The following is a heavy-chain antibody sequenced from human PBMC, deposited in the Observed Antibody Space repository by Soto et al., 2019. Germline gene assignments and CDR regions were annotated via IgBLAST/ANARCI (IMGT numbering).Heavy chain of an antibody. Sequence: PGGSLRLSCAASGFTFGGSAVHWVRQASGKGLEWVGRIRSKANSYATAYAASVKGRFTISRDDSKNTAYLQMNSLKTEDTAVYYCTRAVGYQWLGRPKYYFDYWGQGTLVTVSS. CDR2: IRSKANSYAT. J-gene: IGHJ4*02. CDR1: GFTFGGSA. D-gene: IGHD6-19*01. CDR3: TRAVGYQWLGRPKYYFDY. V-gene: IGHV3-73*01.